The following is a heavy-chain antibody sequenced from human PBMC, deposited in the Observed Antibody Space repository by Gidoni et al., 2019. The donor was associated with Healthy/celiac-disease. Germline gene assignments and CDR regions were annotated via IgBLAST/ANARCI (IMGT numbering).Heavy chain of an antibody. D-gene: IGHD3-3*01. Sequence: QVQLQESGLGLVKPSGTLSPPSAVSGGSISSRNWWSWVRQPPGKGLEWIGEIYHSGSTNYNPSLKSRVTISVDKSKNQFSLKLSSVTAADTAVYYCARAPGTIFGVVIPYFDYWGQGTLVTVSS. V-gene: IGHV4-4*02. CDR3: ARAPGTIFGVVIPYFDY. J-gene: IGHJ4*02. CDR1: GGSISSRNW. CDR2: IYHSGST.